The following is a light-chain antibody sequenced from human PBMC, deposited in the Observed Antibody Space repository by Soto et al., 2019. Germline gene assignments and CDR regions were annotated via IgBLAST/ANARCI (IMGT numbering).Light chain of an antibody. V-gene: IGLV1-40*01. CDR1: SANIGAAYN. CDR3: GTWDSSLNPGLWV. Sequence: QSVLTQPPSVSGAPGQRVTISCTGSSANIGAAYNVDWYQQLPGTAPKLLIYGNNNRPSGVPARFSGSKSGTSASLAIAGLQAGDEADYYCGTWDSSLNPGLWVFGGGTKLTVL. J-gene: IGLJ3*02. CDR2: GNN.